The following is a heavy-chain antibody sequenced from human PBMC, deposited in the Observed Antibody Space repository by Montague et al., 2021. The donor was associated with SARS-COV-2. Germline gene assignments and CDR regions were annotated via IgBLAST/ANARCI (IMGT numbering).Heavy chain of an antibody. Sequence: LSLSWSASGFTFSSYAMSWVRQAPGRGLEWVSAISGSGGTTWYADSVKGRFTISRDNSKNTLYLQMNSLRAEDTAVYYCAKSPSGWWLFDYWGQGTLVTVSS. CDR1: GFTFSSYA. D-gene: IGHD6-19*01. CDR2: ISGSGGTT. V-gene: IGHV3-23*01. CDR3: AKSPSGWWLFDY. J-gene: IGHJ4*02.